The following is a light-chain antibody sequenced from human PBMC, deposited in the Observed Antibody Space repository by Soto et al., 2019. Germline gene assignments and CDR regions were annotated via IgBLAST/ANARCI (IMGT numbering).Light chain of an antibody. J-gene: IGKJ2*01. CDR3: QQYNNWPHT. CDR2: DAS. V-gene: IGKV3-15*01. CDR1: ESVSSN. Sequence: EIVMTQSPATLSVSPGERATVSCRASESVSSNLAWYQQKPGQAPRLLIYDASTRATGIPARFSGSGSATEFTLTISSLQSEDFALYFCQQYNNWPHTFAQGTKLEI.